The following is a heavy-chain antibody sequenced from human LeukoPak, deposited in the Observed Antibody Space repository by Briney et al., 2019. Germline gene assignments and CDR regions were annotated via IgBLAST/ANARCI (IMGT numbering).Heavy chain of an antibody. V-gene: IGHV3-21*01. D-gene: IGHD5-12*01. CDR2: VSPDSNYK. J-gene: IGHJ6*03. Sequence: GESLRLSCAASGFTFSTYSMNWLRLAPGKGLEWVSSVSPDSNYKYYVDSVKGRFTISRDNAKSSLYLQMNSLRAEDTAVYYCAKDRVATIRAYYYMDVWGKGTTVTVSS. CDR3: AKDRVATIRAYYYMDV. CDR1: GFTFSTYS.